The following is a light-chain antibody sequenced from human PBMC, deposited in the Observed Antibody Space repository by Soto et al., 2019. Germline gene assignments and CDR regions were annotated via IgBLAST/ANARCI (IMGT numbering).Light chain of an antibody. J-gene: IGKJ1*01. CDR2: DAS. CDR3: QQYNNLLPWT. Sequence: DIQMTQSPSTLSASVGDRVTITCRASQSISRWLAWYQQRPGKAPKILIFDASILKSGVPSRFSGSGSGTEFTLTISSLQPDDFATYYCQQYNNLLPWTFGQGTKVEVK. CDR1: QSISRW. V-gene: IGKV1-5*01.